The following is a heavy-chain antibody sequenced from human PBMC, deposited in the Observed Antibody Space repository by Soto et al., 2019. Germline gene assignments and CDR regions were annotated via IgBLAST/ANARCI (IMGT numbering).Heavy chain of an antibody. CDR3: ARDLVYCSGGSCYSRSHWFDP. Sequence: QVQLVESGGGLVKPGGSLRLSCAASGFTFSDYYMSWIRQAPGTGLEWVSYISSSGSTIYYSDSVKGRFTISRDNAKNSLYLQMNSLRAEDTAVYYCARDLVYCSGGSCYSRSHWFDPWGQGTLVTVSS. CDR2: ISSSGSTI. CDR1: GFTFSDYY. J-gene: IGHJ5*02. D-gene: IGHD2-15*01. V-gene: IGHV3-11*01.